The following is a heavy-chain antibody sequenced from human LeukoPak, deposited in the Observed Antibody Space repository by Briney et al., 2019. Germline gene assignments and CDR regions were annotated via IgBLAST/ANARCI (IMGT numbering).Heavy chain of an antibody. J-gene: IGHJ5*02. Sequence: GESLKISCKASGYSFSSFWIAWVRQMPGKGLEWMGIIYPGDSVTRYSPSFQGQVTISADKSITTAYLQWSSLKASDTAIYYCARHGYYDFWSGPNWFDPWGQGTLVTVSS. V-gene: IGHV5-51*01. CDR3: ARHGYYDFWSGPNWFDP. CDR1: GYSFSSFW. D-gene: IGHD3-3*01. CDR2: IYPGDSVT.